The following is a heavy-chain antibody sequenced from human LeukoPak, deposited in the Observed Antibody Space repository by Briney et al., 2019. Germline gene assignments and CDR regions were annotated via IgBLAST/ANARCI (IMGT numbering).Heavy chain of an antibody. D-gene: IGHD6-13*01. CDR2: ISGSGAGT. J-gene: IGHJ4*02. Sequence: PGGSLRLSCAAAGFTFSSFAMSWVRQAPGKGLDWVSSISGSGAGTYYADSVKGRFTISRDNSKNTLYLQMNSLRVEDTAVYYCAKDSQTCWSSSWLWFLDSWGQGTPVTVSS. CDR3: AKDSQTCWSSSWLWFLDS. CDR1: GFTFSSFA. V-gene: IGHV3-23*01.